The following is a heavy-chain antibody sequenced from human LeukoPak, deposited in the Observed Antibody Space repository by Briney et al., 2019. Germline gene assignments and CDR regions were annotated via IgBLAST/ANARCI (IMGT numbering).Heavy chain of an antibody. Sequence: ASVKVSCKASGYTFTGYYMHWVRQAPGQGLEWMGWINPNSGGTNYAQKFQGRVTMTRDTSISTAYMELSRLRSDDTAVYYCARPVENYYDSSCYYFDYWGQGTLVTVSS. V-gene: IGHV1-2*02. CDR1: GYTFTGYY. D-gene: IGHD3-22*01. J-gene: IGHJ4*02. CDR3: ARPVENYYDSSCYYFDY. CDR2: INPNSGGT.